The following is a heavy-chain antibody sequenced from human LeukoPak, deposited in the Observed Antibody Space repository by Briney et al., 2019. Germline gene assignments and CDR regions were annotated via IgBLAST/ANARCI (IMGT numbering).Heavy chain of an antibody. D-gene: IGHD3-10*02. V-gene: IGHV3-23*01. Sequence: PGGSLRLSCAASGFTFSSYGMSWVRQAPGKGLEWVSAISGSGGSTYCADSVKGRFTISRDNAGNSLYLQMNSLRDDDTAIYYCAELGITMIGGVWGKGTTVTISS. CDR1: GFTFSSYG. J-gene: IGHJ6*04. CDR3: AELGITMIGGV. CDR2: ISGSGGST.